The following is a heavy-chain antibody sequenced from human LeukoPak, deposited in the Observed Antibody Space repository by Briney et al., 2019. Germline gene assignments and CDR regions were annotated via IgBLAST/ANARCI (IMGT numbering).Heavy chain of an antibody. Sequence: SAPTLMNPTHTLTLTCTFSGCSLSTGVAVGWIRQPPGKAVESLALTYSGDDKRYSPSLRTRLTITKGTSKDQVVLTMTDMDPVDTATYYCAHKRPEGNYFDPWGQGTLVIVSS. CDR3: AHKRPEGNYFDP. V-gene: IGHV2-5*02. J-gene: IGHJ5*02. CDR2: TYSGDDK. CDR1: GCSLSTGVA. D-gene: IGHD1-7*01.